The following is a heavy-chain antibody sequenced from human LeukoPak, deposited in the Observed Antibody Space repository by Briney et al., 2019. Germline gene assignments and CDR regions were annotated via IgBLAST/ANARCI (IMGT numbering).Heavy chain of an antibody. D-gene: IGHD2-2*01. Sequence: GGSLRLSCAASGFTFSSYAMSWVRQAPGKGLEWVSAISGSGGSTYYADSVKGRFTISRDNSKNTLYLQMNSLRAEDTAVYYCASARGHPARYYYGMDVWGQGTTVTVSS. V-gene: IGHV3-23*01. CDR3: ASARGHPARYYYGMDV. CDR1: GFTFSSYA. CDR2: ISGSGGST. J-gene: IGHJ6*02.